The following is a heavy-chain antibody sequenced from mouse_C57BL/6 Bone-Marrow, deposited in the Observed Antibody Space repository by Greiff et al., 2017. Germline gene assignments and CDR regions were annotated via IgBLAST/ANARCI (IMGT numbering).Heavy chain of an antibody. D-gene: IGHD1-1*01. J-gene: IGHJ2*01. Sequence: QVQLQQSGAELARPGASVKLSCKASGYTFTSYGISWVKQRTGQGLEWIGEIYPRSGNTYYNEKFKGKATLTADKSSSTAYMELRSLTSEDSAVYFWASYGSSYDYWGQGTTLTVSS. CDR1: GYTFTSYG. V-gene: IGHV1-81*01. CDR3: ASYGSSYDY. CDR2: IYPRSGNT.